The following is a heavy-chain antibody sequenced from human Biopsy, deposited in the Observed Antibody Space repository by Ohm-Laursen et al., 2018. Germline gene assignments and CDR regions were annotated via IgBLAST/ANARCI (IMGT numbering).Heavy chain of an antibody. D-gene: IGHD3-3*01. Sequence: ASVKVSCKASGYTFTNYALNWVRQAPGQGLEWLGWISVKTGNTNYTQKLQGRVTMTTDTSTNTAYMELRSLRSDDTALYYCAREGTSVTFFGKISDYYFDFWGPGTVVTVSS. J-gene: IGHJ4*02. CDR3: AREGTSVTFFGKISDYYFDF. CDR1: GYTFTNYA. CDR2: ISVKTGNT. V-gene: IGHV1-18*01.